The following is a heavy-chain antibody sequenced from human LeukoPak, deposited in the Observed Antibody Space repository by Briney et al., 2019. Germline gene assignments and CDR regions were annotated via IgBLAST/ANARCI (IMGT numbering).Heavy chain of an antibody. V-gene: IGHV3-48*03. J-gene: IGHJ4*02. D-gene: IGHD3-10*01. CDR3: ARDRRFGEFDY. CDR2: ISSSGSTI. CDR1: GFTLSSYE. Sequence: PGGSLRLSCAASGFTLSSYEMNWVRQAPGKGLEWVSYISSSGSTIYYADSVKGRFTISRDNAKNSLYLQINSLRAEDTAVYYCARDRRFGEFDYWGQGTLVTVSS.